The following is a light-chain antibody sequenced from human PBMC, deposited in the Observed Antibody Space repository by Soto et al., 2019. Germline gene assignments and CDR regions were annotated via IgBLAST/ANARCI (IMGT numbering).Light chain of an antibody. J-gene: IGKJ5*01. Sequence: EIVLTQSPATPALSPGGRATLSCRASQSVSSYLAWYQQKPGQDPRLLIYDESNRATGIPARFSGSGSGTDFTLTISSLEPEDFAVYYCQQRSNWITFGQGTRLEIK. CDR1: QSVSSY. CDR2: DES. V-gene: IGKV3-11*01. CDR3: QQRSNWIT.